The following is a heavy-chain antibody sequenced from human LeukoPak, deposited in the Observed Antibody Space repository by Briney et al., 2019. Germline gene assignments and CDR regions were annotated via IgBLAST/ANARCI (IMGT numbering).Heavy chain of an antibody. CDR3: AKETYCSSPTCPRA. D-gene: IGHD2-2*01. V-gene: IGHV3-23*01. J-gene: IGHJ5*02. CDR2: ISAGANSA. Sequence: GGSLRLSCAASGFTFSNYAMNWVHQAPGKGLEWASTISAGANSAYYTDSVKGRFTISRDNSKNSLYLQINSLRAEDTAMYYCAKETYCSSPTCPRACGQGTLVTVSS. CDR1: GFTFSNYA.